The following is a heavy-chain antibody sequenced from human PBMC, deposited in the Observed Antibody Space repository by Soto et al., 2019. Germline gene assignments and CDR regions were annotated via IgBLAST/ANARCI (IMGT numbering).Heavy chain of an antibody. CDR1: GGSITSSSYY. V-gene: IGHV4-39*01. J-gene: IGHJ4*02. D-gene: IGHD3-22*01. CDR2: IYYSGST. CDR3: MLGSGWKDFEY. Sequence: PSETLFLTCSVSGGSITSSSYYWGWIRQPPGKGLEWIGSIYYSGSTYYNPSLKSRVTISVDTSKNQFSLKLSSVTAADTAVYYCMLGSGWKDFEYWGQGTLVTVSS.